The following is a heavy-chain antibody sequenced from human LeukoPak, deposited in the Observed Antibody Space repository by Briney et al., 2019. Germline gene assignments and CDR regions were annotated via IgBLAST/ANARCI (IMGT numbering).Heavy chain of an antibody. CDR1: GGSISTYY. CDR2: IYYNGAT. Sequence: SETLSLTCTVSGGSISTYYWSWVRQAPGKGLEWIGYIYYNGATDYNPSLKSRATISVDTSKNQFSLKLSSVTAADTALYYCARRTVANGWFRIDYWGQGSLVIVSS. D-gene: IGHD6-19*01. CDR3: ARRTVANGWFRIDY. J-gene: IGHJ4*02. V-gene: IGHV4-59*08.